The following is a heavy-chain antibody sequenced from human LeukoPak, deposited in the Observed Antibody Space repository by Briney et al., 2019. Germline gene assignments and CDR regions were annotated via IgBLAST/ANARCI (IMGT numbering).Heavy chain of an antibody. CDR2: IYSGGTI. V-gene: IGHV3-53*01. D-gene: IGHD3-22*01. J-gene: IGHJ4*02. CDR1: GFTVSSNY. Sequence: PGGSLRLSCAASGFTVSSNYMAWVRQAPGKELEWVSVIYSGGTIYYADSVKGRFTISRDNSKNTLYLQMNSLRAEDTAVYYCAREGSYDSSTMWYFDYWGQGTLVTVSS. CDR3: AREGSYDSSTMWYFDY.